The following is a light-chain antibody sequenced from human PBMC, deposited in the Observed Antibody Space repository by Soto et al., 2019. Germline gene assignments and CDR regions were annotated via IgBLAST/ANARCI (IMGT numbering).Light chain of an antibody. J-gene: IGKJ4*01. V-gene: IGKV1-12*01. CDR1: QGISNW. CDR2: GAS. CDR3: QQTNTFLPLT. Sequence: DIQMTQSPSSVSESVGDRVTITCRASQGISNWSAWYQQQPGKAPKLLIYGASSLQSGVPSRFSGGGSGTHFTLIISSLQPEDFATYYCQQTNTFLPLTFGGGTKVEI.